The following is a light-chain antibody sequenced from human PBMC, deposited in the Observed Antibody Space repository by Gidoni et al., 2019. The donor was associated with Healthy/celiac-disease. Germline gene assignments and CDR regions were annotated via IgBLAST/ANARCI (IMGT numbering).Light chain of an antibody. CDR3: QQYNSYSRT. CDR1: QSISSW. J-gene: IGKJ1*01. V-gene: IGKV1-5*03. Sequence: DIQMTQSPSTLSASVGDRVTITCRASQSISSWLARYQQKPGKAPKLRIYKASSLESGVPSRFSGSGSGTEFTLTISSLQPDDFATYYCQQYNSYSRTFGQGTKVEIK. CDR2: KAS.